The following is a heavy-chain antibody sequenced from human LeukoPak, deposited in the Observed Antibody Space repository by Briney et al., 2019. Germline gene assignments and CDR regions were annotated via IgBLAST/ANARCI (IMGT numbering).Heavy chain of an antibody. CDR2: ISPYNDNT. V-gene: IGHV1-18*01. Sequence: ASVKVSCKASGYTFTSYGISWVRQAPGLGLEWMGWISPYNDNTKYAQKLQGRVTMTTDTSTRTAYMELRGLRSDDTAVYYCARDSYFDILTGLFDHWGQGTLVSVSS. D-gene: IGHD3-9*01. CDR3: ARDSYFDILTGLFDH. J-gene: IGHJ4*02. CDR1: GYTFTSYG.